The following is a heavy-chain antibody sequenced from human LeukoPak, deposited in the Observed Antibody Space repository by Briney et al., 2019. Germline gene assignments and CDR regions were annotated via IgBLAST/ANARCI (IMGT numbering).Heavy chain of an antibody. V-gene: IGHV3-74*01. CDR2: VNNDGSAT. CDR3: VRATAAFDI. D-gene: IGHD5-18*01. Sequence: GGSLRLFCAASGFTFSSYWMHWVRQAPGKGLEWVSRVNNDGSATTYADSVKGRFTISRDNAKNTLYLQMNSLRADDTAVYYRVRATAAFDIWGQGTMVTVSS. J-gene: IGHJ3*02. CDR1: GFTFSSYW.